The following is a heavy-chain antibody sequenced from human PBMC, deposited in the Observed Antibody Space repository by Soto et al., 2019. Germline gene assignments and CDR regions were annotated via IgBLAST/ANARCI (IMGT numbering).Heavy chain of an antibody. CDR3: MNDSDAAGRDY. D-gene: IGHD6-19*01. V-gene: IGHV3-23*01. J-gene: IGHJ4*02. CDR2: IGGNGVRT. CDR1: GFTFSRSA. Sequence: EQLLESGGGLVQPGGSLRLSCAASGFTFSRSAMSWVRQAPGKGLEWVSAIGGNGVRTYYADSVKGRFTISRDNSKNTLYLQMNSLKAEDTAVYYCMNDSDAAGRDYWGQGTLVTVSP.